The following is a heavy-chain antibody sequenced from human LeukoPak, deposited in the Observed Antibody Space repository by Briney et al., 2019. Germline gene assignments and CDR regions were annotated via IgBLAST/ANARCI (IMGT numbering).Heavy chain of an antibody. CDR3: VRDDSNGVDY. Sequence: GGTLRLSCAVSGFSISNFWLLWVRQVPPQGLACVSRIDSAGGGTAYADSVKGRFSISRDNSTNTLDLQMTFLRVEDTGVYYCVRDDSNGVDYWGPGTLVTVSS. CDR1: GFSISNFW. CDR2: IDSAGGGT. V-gene: IGHV3-74*01. D-gene: IGHD5-18*01. J-gene: IGHJ4*02.